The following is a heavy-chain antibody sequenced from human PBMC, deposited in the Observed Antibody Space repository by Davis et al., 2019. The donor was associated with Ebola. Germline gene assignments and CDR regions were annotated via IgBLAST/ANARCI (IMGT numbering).Heavy chain of an antibody. D-gene: IGHD3-9*01. CDR1: GYTFTSYG. CDR2: INAGNGNT. J-gene: IGHJ6*02. CDR3: ARDPTYYDILTGQRNFYGMDV. V-gene: IGHV1-3*01. Sequence: AASVKVSCKASGYTFTSYGISWVRQAPGQRIEWMGWINAGNGNTKFSQRFQGRVTITRDTSASTAYMELSSLRSEDTAVYYCARDPTYYDILTGQRNFYGMDVWGQGTTVTVSS.